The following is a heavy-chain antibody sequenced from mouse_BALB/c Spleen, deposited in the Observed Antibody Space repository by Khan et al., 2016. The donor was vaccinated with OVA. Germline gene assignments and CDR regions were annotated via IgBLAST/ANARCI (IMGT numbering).Heavy chain of an antibody. CDR1: GFNIKDTY. Sequence: VQLQQSGTELVKPGASVKLSCTASGFNIKDTYIHWVKQRPEQGLEWIGRIDPLNGDTKYDPKFQGKATVTADTSSNTAYLQLSSLTSEDTAFYFGGSPNWFAYWGQGTLVTVST. CDR3: GSPNWFAY. V-gene: IGHV14-3*02. J-gene: IGHJ3*01. CDR2: IDPLNGDT.